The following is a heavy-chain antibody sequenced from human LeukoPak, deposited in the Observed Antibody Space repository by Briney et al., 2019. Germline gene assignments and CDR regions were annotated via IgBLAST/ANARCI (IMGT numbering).Heavy chain of an antibody. D-gene: IGHD4-17*01. Sequence: GGSLGLSCLASGFFFSSYGIHWVRQAPGKGLEWVAFIRHNGRNKYYAASVKGRFTISRDSSKNTLVLQMNTLRVEDTALYYCAKLHGDFLPAHYWGQGTLVTVSS. CDR3: AKLHGDFLPAHY. CDR2: IRHNGRNK. CDR1: GFFFSSYG. V-gene: IGHV3-30*02. J-gene: IGHJ4*02.